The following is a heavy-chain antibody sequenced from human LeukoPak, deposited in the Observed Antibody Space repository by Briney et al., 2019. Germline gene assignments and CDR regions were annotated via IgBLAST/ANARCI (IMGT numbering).Heavy chain of an antibody. Sequence: SGGSLRLSCAASGFTFSSYAMHWVRQAPGKGLEWVAVISYDGSNKYYADSVKGRFTISRDNSKNTLYLQMNSLRAEDTAVYYCARRGIYCSSTSCSYYYYYMDVWGKGTTVTVSS. CDR1: GFTFSSYA. CDR2: ISYDGSNK. D-gene: IGHD2-2*01. V-gene: IGHV3-30*04. CDR3: ARRGIYCSSTSCSYYYYYMDV. J-gene: IGHJ6*03.